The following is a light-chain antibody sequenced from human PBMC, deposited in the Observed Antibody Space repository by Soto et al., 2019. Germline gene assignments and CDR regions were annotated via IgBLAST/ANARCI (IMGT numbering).Light chain of an antibody. CDR2: DVT. Sequence: QSVLTQPASVSGSPGQSITISCTGTYSDVGAYSYVSWYQHHPGKVPRLIIHDVTDRPSGVSDRFSGSKSGDTASLTISGLLAEDEAHYYCSSYATSSRVVFGAGTKLTVL. CDR3: SSYATSSRVV. CDR1: YSDVGAYSY. J-gene: IGLJ2*01. V-gene: IGLV2-14*03.